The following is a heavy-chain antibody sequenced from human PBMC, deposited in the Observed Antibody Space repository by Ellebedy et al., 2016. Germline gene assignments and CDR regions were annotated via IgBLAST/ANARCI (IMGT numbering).Heavy chain of an antibody. CDR3: AREGRWKRGMDV. CDR1: GGSISSGDYY. V-gene: IGHV4-30-4*01. Sequence: SETLSLTCTVSGGSISSGDYYWSWIRQPPGKGLEWIGYIYYSGSTYYNPSLKSRVTISVDTSKNQFSLKLSSVTAADTAVYYCAREGRWKRGMDVWGQGTTVTVSS. CDR2: IYYSGST. J-gene: IGHJ6*02. D-gene: IGHD4-23*01.